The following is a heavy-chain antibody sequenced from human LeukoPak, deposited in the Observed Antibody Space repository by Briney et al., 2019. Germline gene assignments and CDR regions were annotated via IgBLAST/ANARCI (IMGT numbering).Heavy chain of an antibody. CDR1: GYSFTGYY. J-gene: IGHJ6*02. V-gene: IGHV1-2*04. D-gene: IGHD5-12*01. CDR2: INPNSGGT. Sequence: ASVKVSCKASGYSFTGYYIHWVRQAPGQGLEWMGWINPNSGGTKYAQKFQDWVTMTRDTSINTVYMEMSRLRSDDTAVYYCARDWTRRDGYDSIIYYHYGMDVWGQGTTVTVSS. CDR3: ARDWTRRDGYDSIIYYHYGMDV.